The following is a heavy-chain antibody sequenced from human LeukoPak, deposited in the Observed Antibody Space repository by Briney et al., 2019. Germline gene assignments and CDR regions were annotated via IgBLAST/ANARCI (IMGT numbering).Heavy chain of an antibody. CDR2: FDPEDGET. V-gene: IGHV1-24*01. D-gene: IGHD5-12*01. Sequence: ASVKVSCKASGYTLTELSMHWVRQAPGKGLEWMGGFDPEDGETIYAQKFQGRVTMTEDTSTDTAYMELSSLRSEDTAVYYCATQAFSGYGFDYWGQGTLVTVSS. J-gene: IGHJ4*02. CDR3: ATQAFSGYGFDY. CDR1: GYTLTELS.